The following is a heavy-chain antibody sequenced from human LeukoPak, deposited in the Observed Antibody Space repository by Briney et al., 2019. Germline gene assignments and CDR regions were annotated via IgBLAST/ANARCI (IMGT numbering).Heavy chain of an antibody. CDR3: ARILGPDWFDP. CDR1: GGTSSSYV. J-gene: IGHJ5*02. Sequence: GASVKVSCKASGGTSSSYVISWVRQAPGQGLEWMGGIIPIFGTANYAQKFQGRVTITADKSTSTAYMELSSLRSEDTAVYYCARILGPDWFDPWGQGTLVTVSS. V-gene: IGHV1-69*06. CDR2: IIPIFGTA. D-gene: IGHD7-27*01.